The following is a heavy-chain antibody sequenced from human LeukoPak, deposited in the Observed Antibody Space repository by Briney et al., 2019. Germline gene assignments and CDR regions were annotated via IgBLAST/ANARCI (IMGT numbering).Heavy chain of an antibody. Sequence: GGSLSLSCAASGFIFSSYWMHWVRQVPGKGLVWVSRIKSDGSSTSYADSVKGRFTISRDNAKNTLYLQMNSLRAEDTAVYYCARDGWGSSMGYWGQGTLVTVSS. CDR1: GFIFSSYW. J-gene: IGHJ4*02. CDR2: IKSDGSST. V-gene: IGHV3-74*01. CDR3: ARDGWGSSMGY. D-gene: IGHD3-10*01.